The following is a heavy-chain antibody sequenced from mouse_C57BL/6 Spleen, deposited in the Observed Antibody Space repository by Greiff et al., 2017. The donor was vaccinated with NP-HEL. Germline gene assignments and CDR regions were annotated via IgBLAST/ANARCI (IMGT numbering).Heavy chain of an antibody. CDR3: ARYDGYYAYAMDY. CDR1: GYAFSSYW. D-gene: IGHD2-3*01. J-gene: IGHJ4*01. V-gene: IGHV1-80*01. CDR2: IYPGDGDT. Sequence: QVQLKESGAELVKPGASVKISCKASGYAFSSYWMNWVKQRPGKGLEWIGQIYPGDGDTNYNGKFKGKATLTADKSSSTAYMQLSSLTSEDSAVYFCARYDGYYAYAMDYWGQGTSVTVSS.